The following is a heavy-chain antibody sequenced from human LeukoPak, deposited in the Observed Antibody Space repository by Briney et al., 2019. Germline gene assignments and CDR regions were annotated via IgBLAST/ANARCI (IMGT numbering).Heavy chain of an antibody. CDR3: ARRRIVATIDY. D-gene: IGHD5-12*01. V-gene: IGHV4-39*01. Sequence: SETLSLTCTVSGGSISSSNYYWGWIRQPPRKGLEWIGSIYYSGSTYYNPSLKSRVTISVDTSKNQFSLKLNSVTAADTAVYYCARRRIVATIDYWGQGTLVTVSS. J-gene: IGHJ4*02. CDR2: IYYSGST. CDR1: GGSISSSNYY.